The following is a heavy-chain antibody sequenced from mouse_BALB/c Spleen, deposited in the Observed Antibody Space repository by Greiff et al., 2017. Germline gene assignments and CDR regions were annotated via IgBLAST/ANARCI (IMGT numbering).Heavy chain of an antibody. V-gene: IGHV2-9*02. CDR1: GFSLTSYG. CDR2: IWAGGST. CDR3: ARRWSGAMDY. Sequence: VQVVESGPGLVAPSQSLSITCTVSGFSLTSYGVHWVRQPPGKGLEWLGVIWAGGSTNYNSALMSRLSISKDNSKSQVFLKMNSLQTDDTAMYYCARRWSGAMDYWGQGTSVTVSS. D-gene: IGHD1-1*02. J-gene: IGHJ4*01.